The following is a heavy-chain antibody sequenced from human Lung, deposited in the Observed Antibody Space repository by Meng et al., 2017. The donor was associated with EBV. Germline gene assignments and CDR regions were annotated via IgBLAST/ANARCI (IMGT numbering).Heavy chain of an antibody. D-gene: IGHD3-3*01. J-gene: IGHJ5*02. V-gene: IGHV4-31*03. CDR3: ARDSPVGGGHPPNCFDP. CDR2: IYFSGST. CDR1: GGSISSTGYY. Sequence: HVQLQEAGPGLVKPSQTLSLTCTVSGGSISSTGYYWSWIRQHPGKGLEWIGYIYFSGSTYYNPSLKSRITISVDTSNNQFSLKLSSVTAADTAVYYCARDSPVGGGHPPNCFDPWGQGTLVTVSS.